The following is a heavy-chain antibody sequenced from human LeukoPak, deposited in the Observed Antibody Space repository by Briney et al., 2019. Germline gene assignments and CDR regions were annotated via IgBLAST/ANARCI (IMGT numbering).Heavy chain of an antibody. D-gene: IGHD3-10*01. CDR2: LYSGGST. V-gene: IGHV3-53*01. J-gene: IGHJ6*03. CDR3: ASGSGSYRTPYYYMDV. CDR1: GFTFNNYY. Sequence: GGSLRLSCAASGFTFNNYYMTWVRQAPGKGLECVSILYSGGSTYYADSVKGRFTISRDNSKNTLYLQMNSLRAEDTAVYYCASGSGSYRTPYYYMDVWGTGTTVTVSS.